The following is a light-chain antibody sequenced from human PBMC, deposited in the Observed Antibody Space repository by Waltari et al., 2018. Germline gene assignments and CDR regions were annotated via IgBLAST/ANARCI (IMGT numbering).Light chain of an antibody. CDR2: GAS. CDR1: QSVSSSY. Sequence: EIVLTQSPGTLSLSPGERVTLPCRASQSVSSSYLAWYQQKPGQAPRLLIYGASSRATGIPDRFSGSGSGTDFTLTISRLEPEDFAVYYCQQYGSSPPVYTFGQGTKLEIK. J-gene: IGKJ2*01. CDR3: QQYGSSPPVYT. V-gene: IGKV3-20*01.